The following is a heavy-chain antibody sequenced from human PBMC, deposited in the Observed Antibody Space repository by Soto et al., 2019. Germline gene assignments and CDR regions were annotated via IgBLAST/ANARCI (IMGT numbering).Heavy chain of an antibody. J-gene: IGHJ5*02. CDR3: TRDPRNYYDSIGSANWFDP. CDR1: GFTFSGSA. V-gene: IGHV3-73*01. D-gene: IGHD3-22*01. Sequence: GGSLRLSCAASGFTFSGSAMHWVRQASGKGLEWVGRIRSKTNSYATAYAASVKGRFTISRDDSKDTAYLQMNSLKTEDTAVCYCTRDPRNYYDSIGSANWFDPWGQGTLVTVSS. CDR2: IRSKTNSYAT.